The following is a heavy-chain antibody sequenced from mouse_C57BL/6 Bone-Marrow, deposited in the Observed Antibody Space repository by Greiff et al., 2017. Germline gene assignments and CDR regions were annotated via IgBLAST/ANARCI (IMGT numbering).Heavy chain of an antibody. V-gene: IGHV1-26*01. D-gene: IGHD2-5*01. J-gene: IGHJ1*03. CDR3: ARDSNYGYFDV. CDR2: INPNNGGT. CDR1: GYTFTDYY. Sequence: EVQLHQSGPELVKPGASVKISCKASGYTFTDYYMNWVKQSHGKSLEWIGDINPNNGGTSYNQKFKGKATLTVDKSSSTAYMELRSLTSEDSAVYYCARDSNYGYFDVWGTGTTVTVSS.